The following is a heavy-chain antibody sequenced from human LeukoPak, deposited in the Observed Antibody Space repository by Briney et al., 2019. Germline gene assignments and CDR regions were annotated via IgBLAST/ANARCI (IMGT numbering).Heavy chain of an antibody. CDR1: GFTFDDYS. CDR2: IYSGGTT. CDR3: ARDSENCGGDCLDY. V-gene: IGHV3-53*01. J-gene: IGHJ4*02. Sequence: PGGSLRLSCAASGFTFDDYSMHWVRQAPGKGLEWVSVIYSGGTTYYADSVKGRFTISRDNSKNTLYLQMNSLRAEDTAVYYCARDSENCGGDCLDYWGQGTLVTVSS. D-gene: IGHD2-21*02.